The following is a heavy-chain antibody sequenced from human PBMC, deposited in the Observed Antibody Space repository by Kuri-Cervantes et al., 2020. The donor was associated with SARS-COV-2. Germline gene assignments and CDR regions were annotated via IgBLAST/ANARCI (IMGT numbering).Heavy chain of an antibody. CDR1: GYSISSGYY. CDR3: AIVWDIGVVPAAITA. J-gene: IGHJ5*02. V-gene: IGHV4-38-2*01. Sequence: SETLSLTCAVSGYSISSGYYRGWIPQPPGKGLEWIGSIYLSGSIYYNPSLKSRVTISVDTSKNQFSLKLSSVTAADTAVYYCAIVWDIGVVPAAITAWGRGTLVTVSS. CDR2: IYLSGSI. D-gene: IGHD2-2*02.